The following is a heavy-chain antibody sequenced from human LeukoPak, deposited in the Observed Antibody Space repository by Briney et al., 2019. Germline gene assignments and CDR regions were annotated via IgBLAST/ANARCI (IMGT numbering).Heavy chain of an antibody. V-gene: IGHV3-74*01. Sequence: PGGSLRLSCAASGFTFTSHWMHWVRQTPGKGLVWVSRVNNDGSGTSYVDSVKGRFIISRDNAKNTVFLQMDSLRVEDTAVYYCARGMILGAYWYFDLWGRGTLLTVSS. CDR3: ARGMILGAYWYFDL. J-gene: IGHJ2*01. CDR2: VNNDGSGT. CDR1: GFTFTSHW. D-gene: IGHD3/OR15-3a*01.